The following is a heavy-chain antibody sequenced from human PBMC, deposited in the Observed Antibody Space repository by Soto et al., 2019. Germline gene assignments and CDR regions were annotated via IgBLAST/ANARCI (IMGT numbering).Heavy chain of an antibody. J-gene: IGHJ1*01. Sequence: QAQLMQSGAEVKKPGSSVKVSCKASGCTFSGYAINWVRQAPGQGLEWMGGIIPLLGITDYGQKFQGRITTAADESTGTAYMDLRGLRAEDTAVYYCARDPRSITGTTSSEDFQHWGQGTLVSVSS. CDR2: IIPLLGIT. D-gene: IGHD1-20*01. V-gene: IGHV1-69*01. CDR1: GCTFSGYA. CDR3: ARDPRSITGTTSSEDFQH.